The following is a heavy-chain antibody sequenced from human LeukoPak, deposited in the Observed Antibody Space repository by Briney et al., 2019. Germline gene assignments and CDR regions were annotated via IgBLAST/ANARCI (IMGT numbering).Heavy chain of an antibody. CDR2: INPSGGST. J-gene: IGHJ4*02. Sequence: RASVKVSCKASGYTFTSYYMHWVRQAPGQGLEWMGTINPSGGSTSYAQKFQGRVTMTRDMSTSTVYMELSSLRSEDTAVYYCARGVQWLVPADYWGQGTLVTVSS. D-gene: IGHD6-19*01. V-gene: IGHV1-46*01. CDR3: ARGVQWLVPADY. CDR1: GYTFTSYY.